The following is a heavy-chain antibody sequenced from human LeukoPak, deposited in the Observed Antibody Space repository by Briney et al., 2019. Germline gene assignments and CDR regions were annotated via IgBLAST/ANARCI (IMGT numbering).Heavy chain of an antibody. CDR2: INHQSGGT. D-gene: IGHD3-22*01. CDR3: ARDYYDYSGGALDI. V-gene: IGHV1-2*02. Sequence: ASVKVSCKASGYTFTGHYMHWVRQAPGQGLEWMGWINHQSGGTNYAQKFQGRVTMTSDTSISTAYMEVSRLRSDDTAVYYCARDYYDYSGGALDIWGQGTMVTVSS. J-gene: IGHJ3*02. CDR1: GYTFTGHY.